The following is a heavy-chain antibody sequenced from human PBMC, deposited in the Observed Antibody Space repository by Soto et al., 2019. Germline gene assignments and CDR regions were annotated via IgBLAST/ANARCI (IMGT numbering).Heavy chain of an antibody. J-gene: IGHJ4*02. D-gene: IGHD6-19*01. CDR2: IYWDDDK. CDR1: GFSLSTSGVG. Sequence: QITLKESGPTLVKPTQTLTLTCTFSGFSLSTSGVGVGWIRQPPGKALEWLALIYWDDDKRYSPSLKSRLTITKDTSKNQVVLTMTNMDPVDTATYYCAHRLGGIGVAGTFDYWGQGTLFTVSS. V-gene: IGHV2-5*02. CDR3: AHRLGGIGVAGTFDY.